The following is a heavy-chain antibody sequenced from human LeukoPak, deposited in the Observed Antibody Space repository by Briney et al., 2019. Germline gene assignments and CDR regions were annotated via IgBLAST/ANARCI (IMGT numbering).Heavy chain of an antibody. Sequence: SETLSLTCLVSGDSIRTTSFWGWICQPPGMGLEWIASASYSGINYYNPSLRSRVIVSADTSKNQFSLRLTSVTAADTAVYYCARRGGHSWDVGNWFDPWGQGILVTVSS. CDR3: ARRGGHSWDVGNWFDP. D-gene: IGHD6-13*01. V-gene: IGHV4-39*01. CDR1: GDSIRTTSF. J-gene: IGHJ5*02. CDR2: ASYSGIN.